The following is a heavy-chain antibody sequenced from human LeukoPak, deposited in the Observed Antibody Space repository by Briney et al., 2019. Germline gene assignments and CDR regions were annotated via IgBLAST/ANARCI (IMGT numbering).Heavy chain of an antibody. CDR2: INPSSGST. D-gene: IGHD3-3*01. CDR3: AREGGRYGVCSGFKSYYYMDV. J-gene: IGHJ6*03. CDR1: GYTFTSYY. V-gene: IGHV1-46*03. Sequence: ASVKVSCKASGYTFTSYYMHWVRQAPGQGLEWMGIINPSSGSTSYAQKFQGRVTMTRDTSTSTVYMELSSLRSEDTAVYYCAREGGRYGVCSGFKSYYYMDVLGRGTTVTVSS.